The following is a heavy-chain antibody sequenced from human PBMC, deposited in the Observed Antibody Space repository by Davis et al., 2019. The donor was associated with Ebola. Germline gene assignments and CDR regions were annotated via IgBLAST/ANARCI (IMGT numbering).Heavy chain of an antibody. CDR3: ARVPGIYSGYY. J-gene: IGHJ4*02. CDR2: IYSGGST. Sequence: GESLKISCAASGFTVSSNYMSWVRQAPGKGLEWVSVIYSGGSTYYADSVKGRFTISRDNSKNTLYLQMNSLRAEDTAVYYCARVPGIYSGYYWGQGTLVTVSS. CDR1: GFTVSSNY. V-gene: IGHV3-66*01. D-gene: IGHD5-12*01.